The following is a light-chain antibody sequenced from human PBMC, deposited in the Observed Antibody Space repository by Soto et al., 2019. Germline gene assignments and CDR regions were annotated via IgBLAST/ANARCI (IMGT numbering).Light chain of an antibody. CDR2: EVS. CDR1: SSDVGSYNR. CDR3: NSYTGSSTYV. V-gene: IGLV2-18*02. J-gene: IGLJ1*01. Sequence: LTQPPSVSGSPGQSVAISCTGTSSDVGSYNRVSWYQQPPGAAPKLMLYEVSNRPSGVPDRFSGSKSGNTASLTISGLQAEDEADYYCNSYTGSSTYVFGTGTKVTV.